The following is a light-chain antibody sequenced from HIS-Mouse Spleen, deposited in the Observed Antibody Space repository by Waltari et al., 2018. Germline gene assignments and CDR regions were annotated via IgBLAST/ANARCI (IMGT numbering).Light chain of an antibody. J-gene: IGKJ5*01. CDR3: QQRSNWPIT. Sequence: EIVLTQSPATLSLSPGERATLSCRASQSVSSYLAWYQQKPGQAPRLLIYDASNRATGIPARFSGRGSGTDFTLTISSLGPEDFAVYYCQQRSNWPITFGQGTRLEIK. CDR1: QSVSSY. V-gene: IGKV3-11*01. CDR2: DAS.